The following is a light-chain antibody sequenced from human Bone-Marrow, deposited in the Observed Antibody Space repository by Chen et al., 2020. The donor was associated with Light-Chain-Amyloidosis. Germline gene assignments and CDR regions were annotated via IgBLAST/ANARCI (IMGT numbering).Light chain of an antibody. J-gene: IGLJ1*01. CDR1: SGDGGTYNY. CDR2: AVS. V-gene: IGLV2-14*01. CDR3: SSFTSSSSYV. Sequence: QSALTQPASVAGSPGQAITISCTGTSGDGGTYNYVSWYQQHPGKAPKVMIYAVSNRPSGVSNRFSGSKSGNTASLTISGLQAEDEADYYCSSFTSSSSYVFGPGTKVTVL.